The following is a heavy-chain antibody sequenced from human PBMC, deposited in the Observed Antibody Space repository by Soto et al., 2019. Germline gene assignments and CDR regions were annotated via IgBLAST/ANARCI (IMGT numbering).Heavy chain of an antibody. CDR1: GFTFGSYA. CDR2: ISSSGDST. CDR3: AKSDTALSYGFDP. V-gene: IGHV3-23*01. Sequence: EVQLLESGGGLVQPGGSLRLSCAASGFTFGSYAMIWVRQAPGKGLGWVSTISSSGDSTYYADSVKGRFTVSRDNSMNTLYMQMNSLRAEDTAVYYCAKSDTALSYGFDPWGQGTLVIVSS. J-gene: IGHJ5*02. D-gene: IGHD5-18*01.